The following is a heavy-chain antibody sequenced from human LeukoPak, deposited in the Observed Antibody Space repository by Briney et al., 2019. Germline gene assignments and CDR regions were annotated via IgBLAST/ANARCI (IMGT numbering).Heavy chain of an antibody. J-gene: IGHJ4*02. D-gene: IGHD3-10*01. V-gene: IGHV3-7*01. CDR2: IKQDGSEK. CDR3: ARYRSGSYFDY. Sequence: GGSLRLSCAASGFTFSSYWMSWVRQAPGKGLEWVANIKQDGSEKYYVESVKGRFTISRDNAKNTLYLQMNSLRAEDTALYYCARYRSGSYFDYWGQGTLVTVSS. CDR1: GFTFSSYW.